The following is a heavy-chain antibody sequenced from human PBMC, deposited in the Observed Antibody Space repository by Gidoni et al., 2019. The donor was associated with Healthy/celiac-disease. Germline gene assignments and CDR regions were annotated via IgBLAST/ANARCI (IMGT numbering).Heavy chain of an antibody. CDR3: AKDANIVVVPPSPFDY. Sequence: EVQLLESGGGLVQPGESLRLSYAASGFTFRSCAMSWVRQAPGKGLEWVSAISGSGGSKYYADSVKGRFTISRDNAKNTLYLQMNSLRAEDTAVYYCAKDANIVVVPPSPFDYWGQGTLVTVSS. D-gene: IGHD2-2*01. CDR1: GFTFRSCA. CDR2: ISGSGGSK. V-gene: IGHV3-23*01. J-gene: IGHJ4*02.